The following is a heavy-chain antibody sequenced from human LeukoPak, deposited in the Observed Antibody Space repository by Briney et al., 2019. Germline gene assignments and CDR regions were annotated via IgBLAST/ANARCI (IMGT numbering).Heavy chain of an antibody. CDR3: AKDLMPRRRESWTPIPAAGPQPPEY. J-gene: IGHJ4*02. V-gene: IGHV1-18*01. Sequence: GASVKVSCKASGYTFTSYGISWVRQAPGQGLEWMGWISAYNGNTNYAQKLQGRVTMTTDTSTSTAYMELRSLRSDDTAVYYCAKDLMPRRRESWTPIPAAGPQPPEYWGQGTPVTVSS. CDR1: GYTFTSYG. D-gene: IGHD6-13*01. CDR2: ISAYNGNT.